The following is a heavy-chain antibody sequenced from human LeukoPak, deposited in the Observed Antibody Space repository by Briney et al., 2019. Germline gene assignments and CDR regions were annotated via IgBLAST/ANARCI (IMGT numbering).Heavy chain of an antibody. CDR1: GFTFSSYW. Sequence: PGGSLRLSCAASGFTFSSYWMSWVRQAPGKGLEWVANIKQDGSEKYYVDSVKGRFTISRDNAKNSLYLQMNSLRAEDTAVYYCARVHLRGYSSSYYFDYWGQGTLVTVSS. CDR3: ARVHLRGYSSSYYFDY. D-gene: IGHD6-13*01. CDR2: IKQDGSEK. J-gene: IGHJ4*02. V-gene: IGHV3-7*01.